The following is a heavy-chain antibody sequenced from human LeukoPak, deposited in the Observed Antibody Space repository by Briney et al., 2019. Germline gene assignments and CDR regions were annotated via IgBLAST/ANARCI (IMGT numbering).Heavy chain of an antibody. CDR1: EFTVSSNY. Sequence: GGSLRLSCSASEFTVSSNYMSWVRQAPGKGLEWVSTVYSGGGTFYADSVKGRFTISRDNSKNTVHLQMNSLRAEDTAVYYCTRSLRSAYSAFDIWGQGIMVTVSS. V-gene: IGHV3-66*01. CDR2: VYSGGGT. J-gene: IGHJ3*02. CDR3: TRSLRSAYSAFDI. D-gene: IGHD3-16*01.